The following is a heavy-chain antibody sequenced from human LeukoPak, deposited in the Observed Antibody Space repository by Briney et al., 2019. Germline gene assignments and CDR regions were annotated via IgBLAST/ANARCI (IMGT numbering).Heavy chain of an antibody. CDR3: AKSPDTVHFDY. Sequence: GGSLRLSCATSGFSFSSYGMHWVRQAPGKGLEWVAVISYDGNNEYYADSAKGRFTISRDNSKNTLYLQMNSLRAEDTAVYYCAKSPDTVHFDYWGQGTLVTVSS. CDR1: GFSFSSYG. CDR2: ISYDGNNE. J-gene: IGHJ4*02. V-gene: IGHV3-30*18. D-gene: IGHD4-17*01.